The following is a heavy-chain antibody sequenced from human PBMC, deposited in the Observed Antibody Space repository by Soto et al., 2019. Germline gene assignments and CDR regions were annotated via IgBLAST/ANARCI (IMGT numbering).Heavy chain of an antibody. Sequence: GGSLRLSCAASGFTFSSYGMHWVRQAPGKGLEWVAVIWYDGSNKYYADSVKGRFTISRDNSKNTLYLQMNSLRAEDTAVYYCARDVIAVAGSADYWGQGTLVTVSS. J-gene: IGHJ4*02. V-gene: IGHV3-33*01. CDR2: IWYDGSNK. D-gene: IGHD6-19*01. CDR1: GFTFSSYG. CDR3: ARDVIAVAGSADY.